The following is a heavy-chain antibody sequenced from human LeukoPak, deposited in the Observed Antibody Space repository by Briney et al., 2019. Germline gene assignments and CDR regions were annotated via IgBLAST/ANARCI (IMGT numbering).Heavy chain of an antibody. CDR2: INPSGGST. CDR1: GYTFTSYY. Sequence: ASVKVSCKASGYTFTSYYMHWVRQAPGQGPEWMGIINPSGGSTSYAQKFQGRVTMTRDTSTSTVYMELSSLRSEDTAVYYCARAPLFTMIVVRQYYFDYWGQGTLVTVSS. D-gene: IGHD3-22*01. V-gene: IGHV1-46*01. J-gene: IGHJ4*02. CDR3: ARAPLFTMIVVRQYYFDY.